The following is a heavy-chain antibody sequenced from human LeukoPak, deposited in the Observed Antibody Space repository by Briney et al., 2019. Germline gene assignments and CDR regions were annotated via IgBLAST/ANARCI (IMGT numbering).Heavy chain of an antibody. CDR1: GFSFSTYG. Sequence: GGSLRLSCAASGFSFSTYGMHWLRQAPGKGLEWVAFIRYDATHIPYADSVKGRFTISRDNSKNTLYLQMDSLRAEDTAVYYCSTEDQSSGSLFDYWGQGTLVTVSS. CDR2: IRYDATHI. D-gene: IGHD3-22*01. CDR3: STEDQSSGSLFDY. J-gene: IGHJ4*02. V-gene: IGHV3-30*02.